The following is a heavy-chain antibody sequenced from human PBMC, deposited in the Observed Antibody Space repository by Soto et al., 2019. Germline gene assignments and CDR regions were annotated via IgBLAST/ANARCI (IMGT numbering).Heavy chain of an antibody. Sequence: SVKVSCKASGGTFSSYAISWVRQAPGQGLEWMGGIIPIFGTANYAQKFQGRVTITADKSTSTAYMELSSLRSEDTAVYYCASRPLDIVVVPARYYYYGMDVWGQGTTVTSP. CDR3: ASRPLDIVVVPARYYYYGMDV. V-gene: IGHV1-69*06. J-gene: IGHJ6*02. CDR1: GGTFSSYA. D-gene: IGHD2-2*03. CDR2: IIPIFGTA.